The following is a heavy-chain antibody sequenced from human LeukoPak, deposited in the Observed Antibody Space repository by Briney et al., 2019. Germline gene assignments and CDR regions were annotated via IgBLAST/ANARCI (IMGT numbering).Heavy chain of an antibody. CDR2: ISGRGGST. D-gene: IGHD4-17*01. CDR3: AKPTGVNTVTAPFEY. CDR1: GFTVSSNS. J-gene: IGHJ4*02. Sequence: GGSLRLSCTVSGFTVSSNSMSWVRQAPGKGLEWVSAISGRGGSTYYADSVKGRFTISRDNSKNTLYLQMNSLRAEDTAVYYCAKPTGVNTVTAPFEYWGQGTLGTVSS. V-gene: IGHV3-23*01.